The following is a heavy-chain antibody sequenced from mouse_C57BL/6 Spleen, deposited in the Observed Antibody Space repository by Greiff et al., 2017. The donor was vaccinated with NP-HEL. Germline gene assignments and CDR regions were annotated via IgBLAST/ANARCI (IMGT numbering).Heavy chain of an antibody. CDR1: GYTFTSYW. D-gene: IGHD2-4*01. CDR2: IHPNSGST. CDR3: ARVWDYDEYFDV. Sequence: QVQLQQPGAELVKPGASVKLSCKASGYTFTSYWMHWVKQRPGQGLEWIGMIHPNSGSTNYNEKFKSKATLTVDKSSSTAYMQLSSLTSEDSAVYYCARVWDYDEYFDVWGTGTTVTVSS. V-gene: IGHV1-64*01. J-gene: IGHJ1*03.